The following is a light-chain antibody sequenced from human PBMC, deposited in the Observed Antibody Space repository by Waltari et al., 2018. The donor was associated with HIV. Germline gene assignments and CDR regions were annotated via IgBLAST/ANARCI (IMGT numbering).Light chain of an antibody. V-gene: IGKV3-20*01. J-gene: IGKJ4*01. CDR3: QQYGSPPLT. CDR2: GAS. CDR1: QAVNIY. Sequence: EVVLMQSPGTLSLSPGERATLSCRASQAVNIYLAWYQQKSGQAPRLLMFGASARAAGIPERFTGSGSGTDFTLTITRLEPEDFAVYYCQQYGSPPLTFGGGTKVEIK.